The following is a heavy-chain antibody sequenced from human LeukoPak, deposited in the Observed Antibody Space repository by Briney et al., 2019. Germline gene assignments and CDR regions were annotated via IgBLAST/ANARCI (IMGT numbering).Heavy chain of an antibody. CDR1: DASINSGNYY. J-gene: IGHJ4*02. Sequence: SETLSLTCTVSDASINSGNYYWTWIRQPPGKGLEWIGGFFYSGSTYYNPSLKSRLTISGDPSKDQFSLKLNSVTAADTAVYYCAKHHVLATTNFDSWGQGTLVIVSS. CDR3: AKHHVLATTNFDS. V-gene: IGHV4-61*01. CDR2: FFYSGST. D-gene: IGHD5-12*01.